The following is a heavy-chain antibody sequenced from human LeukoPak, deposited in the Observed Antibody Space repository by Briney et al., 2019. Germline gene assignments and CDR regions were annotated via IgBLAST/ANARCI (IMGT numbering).Heavy chain of an antibody. Sequence: GGSLRLSCAASGFTFSSYGMHWVRQAPGKGLEWVAVIWYGGSNKYYADSVKGRFTISRDNSKNTLYLQMNSLRAEDTAVYYCARDRTVRGGNDYWGQGTLVTVSS. D-gene: IGHD3-10*01. CDR1: GFTFSSYG. CDR3: ARDRTVRGGNDY. V-gene: IGHV3-33*01. J-gene: IGHJ4*02. CDR2: IWYGGSNK.